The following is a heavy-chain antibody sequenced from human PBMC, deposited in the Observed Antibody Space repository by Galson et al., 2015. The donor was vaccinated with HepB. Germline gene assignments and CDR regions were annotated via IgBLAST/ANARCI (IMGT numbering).Heavy chain of an antibody. D-gene: IGHD3-10*01. Sequence: SLRLSCAASGFSFSNCAMSWVRQAPGKGLEWVSGIRRSGDVTYYADSMKGRFTISRDNSKNTLYLQMNSLKAEDTAVYYCATSNHYGSGSYWFFDYWGQGTLVTVSS. V-gene: IGHV3-23*01. J-gene: IGHJ4*02. CDR3: ATSNHYGSGSYWFFDY. CDR1: GFSFSNCA. CDR2: IRRSGDVT.